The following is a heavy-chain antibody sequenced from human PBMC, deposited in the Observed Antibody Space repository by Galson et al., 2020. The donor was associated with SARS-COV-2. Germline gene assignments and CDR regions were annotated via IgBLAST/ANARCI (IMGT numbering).Heavy chain of an antibody. CDR1: GASVSSNSAA. CDR2: TYYMSKWYN. V-gene: IGHV6-1*01. Sequence: SQTLSLTCGISGASVSSNSAAWNWIRQSPSRGIEWLGRTYYMSKWYNAYGESVKSRITFNPDTSKNQVSLQLTSVTPEDTAVYYCAREDLSGRSYFEYWGQGTLVTVSS. J-gene: IGHJ4*02. CDR3: AREDLSGRSYFEY. D-gene: IGHD3-3*01.